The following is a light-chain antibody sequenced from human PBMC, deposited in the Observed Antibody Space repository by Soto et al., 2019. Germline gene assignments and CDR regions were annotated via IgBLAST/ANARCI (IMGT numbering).Light chain of an antibody. Sequence: QSVLTQPPSVSGAPGQRVTISCTGSSSNIGAGYDVHWYRQLPGTAPKLLIYVNSNRPSGVPDRFSGSKSGTSASLAITGLQAEDEADYYCQSYDSSLSDVVFGGGTKLTV. V-gene: IGLV1-40*01. CDR1: SSNIGAGYD. CDR2: VNS. CDR3: QSYDSSLSDVV. J-gene: IGLJ2*01.